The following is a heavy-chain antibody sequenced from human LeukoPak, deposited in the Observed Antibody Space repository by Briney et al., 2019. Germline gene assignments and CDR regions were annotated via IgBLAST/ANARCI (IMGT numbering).Heavy chain of an antibody. CDR1: GYTFTSYG. J-gene: IGHJ6*03. D-gene: IGHD6-19*01. CDR2: ISAYNGNT. Sequence: ASVKVSCKASGYTFTSYGISWVRQAPGQGLEWMGWISAYNGNTNYAQKLQGRVTMTTDTSTSTAYMELRSLRSDDTAVYYCARYTSGRLNPGFYHYYMDVWGKGTTVTVSS. CDR3: ARYTSGRLNPGFYHYYMDV. V-gene: IGHV1-18*01.